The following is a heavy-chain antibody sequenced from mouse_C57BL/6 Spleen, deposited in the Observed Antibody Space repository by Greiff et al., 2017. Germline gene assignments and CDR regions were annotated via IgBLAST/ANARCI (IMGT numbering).Heavy chain of an antibody. D-gene: IGHD1-1*01. CDR1: GFTFSDYG. V-gene: IGHV5-17*01. Sequence: EVKLMESGGGLVKPGGSLKLSCAASGFTFSDYGMHWVRQAPEKGLEWVAYISSGSSTIYYADTVKGRFTISRDNAKNTLFLQMTSLRSEDTAMYYCARGNYYGPFDYWGQGTTLTVSS. J-gene: IGHJ2*01. CDR2: ISSGSSTI. CDR3: ARGNYYGPFDY.